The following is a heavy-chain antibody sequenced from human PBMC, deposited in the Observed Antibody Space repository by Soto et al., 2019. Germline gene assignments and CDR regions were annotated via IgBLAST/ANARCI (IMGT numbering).Heavy chain of an antibody. D-gene: IGHD5-12*01. CDR2: IYYSGST. V-gene: IGHV4-59*01. J-gene: IGHJ6*03. CDR3: ARGLEMATTFAPGRDV. Sequence: PSETLSLTCTVSGGSISSYYWSWIRQPPGKGLEWIGYIYYSGSTNYNPSLKSRVTISVDTSKNQFSLKLSSVTAADTAVYYCARGLEMATTFAPGRDVWGKGTRVTVP. CDR1: GGSISSYY.